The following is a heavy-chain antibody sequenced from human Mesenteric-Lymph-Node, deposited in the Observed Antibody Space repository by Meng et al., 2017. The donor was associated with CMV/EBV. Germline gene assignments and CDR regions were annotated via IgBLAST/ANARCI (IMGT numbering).Heavy chain of an antibody. Sequence: GESLKISCVASGFTFSDYYMSWVRQAPGKGLEWVSSISSSSSYIYYADSVKGRFTISRDNAKNSLYLQMNSLRAEDTAVYYCARDGNDFWSGYHYYFDYWGQGTLVTVSS. V-gene: IGHV3-21*01. CDR2: ISSSSSYI. J-gene: IGHJ4*02. D-gene: IGHD3-3*01. CDR1: GFTFSDYY. CDR3: ARDGNDFWSGYHYYFDY.